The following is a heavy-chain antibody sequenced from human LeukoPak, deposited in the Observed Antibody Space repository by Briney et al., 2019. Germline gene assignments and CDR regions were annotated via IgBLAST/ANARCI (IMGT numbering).Heavy chain of an antibody. J-gene: IGHJ4*02. Sequence: SETLSLTCTVSGDSISTYYWGWIRQPATKRLEWIGRITNSGSPNYNPSLKSRVTMSLDTSKNQFSLKVSSVTAADTAVYYCATIYGGNSGGYFDYWGQGTLVTVSS. CDR1: GDSISTYY. D-gene: IGHD4-23*01. CDR3: ATIYGGNSGGYFDY. V-gene: IGHV4-4*07. CDR2: ITNSGSP.